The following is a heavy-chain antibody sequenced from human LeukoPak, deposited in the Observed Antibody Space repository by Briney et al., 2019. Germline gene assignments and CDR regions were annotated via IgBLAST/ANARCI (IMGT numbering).Heavy chain of an antibody. D-gene: IGHD5-18*01. CDR3: ARDPGTAMGRALDY. CDR1: GFTFSNYW. J-gene: IGHJ4*02. V-gene: IGHV3-74*01. CDR2: INSDESTT. Sequence: GGSLRLSCAASGFTFSNYWMHWVRQAPGKGLVWVSRINSDESTTAYADSAKGRFTISRDNAKNTLYLQMNSLRAEDTAVYYCARDPGTAMGRALDYWGQGTLVTVSS.